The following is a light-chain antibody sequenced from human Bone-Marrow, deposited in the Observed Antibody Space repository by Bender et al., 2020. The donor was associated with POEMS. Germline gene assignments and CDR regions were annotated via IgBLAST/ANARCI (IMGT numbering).Light chain of an antibody. CDR1: SSDVGGYSY. CDR2: EVT. CDR3: SSYTSSSSLV. Sequence: QSALTQPASVSGSPGQSITISCTGTSSDVGGYSYVSWYLHHPGSATKLLIYEVTNRPSGVSNRFSGSKSGNTASLTISGLQAEDEADYYCSSYTSSSSLVFGTGTKVTVL. J-gene: IGLJ1*01. V-gene: IGLV2-14*01.